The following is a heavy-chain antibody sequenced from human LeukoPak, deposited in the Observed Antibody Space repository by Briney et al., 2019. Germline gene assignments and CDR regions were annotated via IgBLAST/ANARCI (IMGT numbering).Heavy chain of an antibody. CDR1: GFTFSTYA. Sequence: GAALRLSCAASGFTFSTYAMHWVRQGPGKGLEWVAVISHDGSSTYYSDSVKGRFTISRHNSKSPLRLQMNSLRAEDTAVYYCAIPGSGYKYVPPDYWGQGTLVT. CDR3: AIPGSGYKYVPPDY. V-gene: IGHV3-30*04. D-gene: IGHD5-18*01. J-gene: IGHJ4*02. CDR2: ISHDGSST.